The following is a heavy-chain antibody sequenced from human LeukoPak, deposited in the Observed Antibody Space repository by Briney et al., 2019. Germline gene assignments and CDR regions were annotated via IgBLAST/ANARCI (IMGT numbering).Heavy chain of an antibody. D-gene: IGHD3-22*01. Sequence: ASVKVSCKVSGYTLTDLSMQWVRQAPGKGLEWMGIINPSGGSTSYAQKFQGRVTMTRDMSTSTVYMELSSLRSEDTAVYYCARTLSADYYDSSGLDYWGQGTLVTVSS. CDR3: ARTLSADYYDSSGLDY. V-gene: IGHV1-46*01. CDR1: GYTLTDLS. CDR2: INPSGGST. J-gene: IGHJ4*02.